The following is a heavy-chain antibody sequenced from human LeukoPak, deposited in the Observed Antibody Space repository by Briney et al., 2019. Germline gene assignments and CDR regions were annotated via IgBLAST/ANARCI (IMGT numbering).Heavy chain of an antibody. J-gene: IGHJ4*02. CDR2: ISAYNGNT. D-gene: IGHD1-14*01. CDR3: ARVRYKGGAWLGFDY. Sequence: GASVKVSCKASGYTFTSYYMHWVRQAPGQGLEWMGWISAYNGNTNYAQKLQGRVTMTTDTSTSTAYMELRSLRSGDTAVYYCARVRYKGGAWLGFDYWGQGTLVTVSS. CDR1: GYTFTSYY. V-gene: IGHV1-18*04.